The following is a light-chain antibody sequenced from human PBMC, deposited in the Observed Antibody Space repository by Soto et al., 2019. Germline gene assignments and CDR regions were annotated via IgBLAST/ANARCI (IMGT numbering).Light chain of an antibody. J-gene: IGKJ1*01. CDR2: DAS. CDR1: QYISND. Sequence: EILFTQSPSTLSVSPGERATLSCRSSQYISNDLAWYQQKPGQAPRLLIYDASSRATGIPNRFSGSGSGTDFTLTISRLEPEDFAVFYCQQYGDSPTFGQGTKVDIK. CDR3: QQYGDSPT. V-gene: IGKV3-20*01.